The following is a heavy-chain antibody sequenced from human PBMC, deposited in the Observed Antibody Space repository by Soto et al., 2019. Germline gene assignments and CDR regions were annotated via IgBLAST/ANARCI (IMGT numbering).Heavy chain of an antibody. J-gene: IGHJ4*02. CDR1: GGSISSGGYS. D-gene: IGHD5-18*01. CDR2: IYHSGST. CDR3: ARDHPHSYGVYYFDY. V-gene: IGHV4-30-2*01. Sequence: SETLSLTCAVSGGSISSGGYSWSWIRQPPGKGLEWIGYIYHSGSTYYNPSLKSRVTISVDRSKNQFSLKLSSVTAADTAVYYCARDHPHSYGVYYFDYWGQGTPVTVSS.